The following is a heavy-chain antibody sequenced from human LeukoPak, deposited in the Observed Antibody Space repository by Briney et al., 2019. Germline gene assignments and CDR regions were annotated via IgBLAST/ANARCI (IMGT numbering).Heavy chain of an antibody. J-gene: IGHJ4*02. Sequence: PGRSLRLSCAASGFTFSSYAMHWVRQAPGKGLEWVAVISYDGSNKYYADSVKGRFTISRDNSKNTLYLQMNSLRAEDTAVYYCAKIHLGFGELLFLDYWGQGTLVTVSS. CDR1: GFTFSSYA. CDR3: AKIHLGFGELLFLDY. D-gene: IGHD3-10*01. CDR2: ISYDGSNK. V-gene: IGHV3-30*18.